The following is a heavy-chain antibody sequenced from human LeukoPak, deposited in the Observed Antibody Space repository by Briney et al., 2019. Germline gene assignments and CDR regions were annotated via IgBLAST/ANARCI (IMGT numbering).Heavy chain of an antibody. CDR1: GSTFGDYS. V-gene: IGHV3-23*01. D-gene: IGHD3-10*01. CDR2: ISGGSGAYT. CDR3: AKRAFRESGTHDY. J-gene: IGHJ4*02. Sequence: QVGGSLRLSCVASGSTFGDYSVSWVRQAPEKGLEWVSSISGGSGAYTDYADSVQGRFTISRDNSKNTLYLQMNRLTAEDTAVYYCAKRAFRESGTHDYWGQGTLVTVSS.